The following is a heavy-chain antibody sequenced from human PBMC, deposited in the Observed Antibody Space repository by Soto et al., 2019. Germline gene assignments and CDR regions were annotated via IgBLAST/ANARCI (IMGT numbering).Heavy chain of an antibody. Sequence: QVQLVESGGGVVQPGGSLRLSCATSGFTFSDSGMHWVRQAPGKGLEWVAVIWSDGSDKSYADSVEGRFTISRDTSKNTLYLQRNRRRAGDTGGYSCVWISRYSCSAGGGGGFDYWGQGTLVTVSS. V-gene: IGHV3-33*01. D-gene: IGHD6-6*01. CDR3: VWISRYSCSAGGGGGFDY. CDR2: IWSDGSDK. J-gene: IGHJ4*02. CDR1: GFTFSDSG.